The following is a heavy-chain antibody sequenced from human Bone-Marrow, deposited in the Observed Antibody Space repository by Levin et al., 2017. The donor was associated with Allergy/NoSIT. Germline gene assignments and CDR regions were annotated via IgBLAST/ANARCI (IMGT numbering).Heavy chain of an antibody. CDR3: ARGSPHGRGSPFDF. CDR2: IYYSGGT. J-gene: IGHJ4*02. V-gene: IGHV4-30-4*01. D-gene: IGHD3-10*01. CDR1: GGSISSRDYY. Sequence: PSETLSLTCSVSGGSISSRDYYWSWIRQSPGTGLEWIGFIYYSGGTNYNPSLKSRVSISVDTFKNQFSLQLRSVTAADTAIYYCARGSPHGRGSPFDFWGQGILVPVSS.